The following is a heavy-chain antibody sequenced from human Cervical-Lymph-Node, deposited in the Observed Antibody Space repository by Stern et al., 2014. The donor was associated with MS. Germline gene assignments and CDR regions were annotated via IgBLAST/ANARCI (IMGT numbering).Heavy chain of an antibody. CDR2: ISADSGTT. J-gene: IGHJ4*02. Sequence: VQLEESGTEVKKPGASLIVSCKASGYTFISYGISWVRQAPGQGLEWVGWISADSGTTKYAQKFRHRITLTRDTSTGTAYMELRTLRYEDTAVYYCARDKMHALDYWGQGTLVSVSS. CDR3: ARDKMHALDY. D-gene: IGHD2-8*01. CDR1: GYTFISYG. V-gene: IGHV1-18*01.